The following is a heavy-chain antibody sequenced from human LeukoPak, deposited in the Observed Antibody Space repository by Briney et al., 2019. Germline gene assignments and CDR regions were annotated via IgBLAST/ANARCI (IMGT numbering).Heavy chain of an antibody. CDR1: GYSFTSYW. J-gene: IGHJ4*02. CDR2: IYPGDSDT. V-gene: IGHV5-51*01. D-gene: IGHD3-3*01. CDR3: ARALRFLDQDY. Sequence: GESLKISCKGSGYSFTSYWIGWVRQMPGKGLEWMGTIYPGDSDTRYGPSFQGQVTISADKSISTAYLQWSSLKASDTAMYYCARALRFLDQDYWGQGTLVTVSS.